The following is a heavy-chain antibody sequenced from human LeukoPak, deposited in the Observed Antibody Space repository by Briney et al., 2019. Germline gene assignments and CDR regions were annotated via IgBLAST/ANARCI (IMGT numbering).Heavy chain of an antibody. CDR1: GFTFNTYA. J-gene: IGHJ4*02. CDR2: ISGDESST. Sequence: PGGSLRLSCAASGFTFNTYAMSWVRQAPGKGLVWVSRISGDESSTSYADSVKGRFTISRDNAKNTLFLQMNSLRAEDTAVYYCARGSTLDRGLVYYWGQGTLVTVSS. CDR3: ARGSTLDRGLVYY. D-gene: IGHD3-10*01. V-gene: IGHV3-74*01.